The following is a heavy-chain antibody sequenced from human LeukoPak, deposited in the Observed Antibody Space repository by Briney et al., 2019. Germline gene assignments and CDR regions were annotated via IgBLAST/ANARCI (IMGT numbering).Heavy chain of an antibody. Sequence: SVKVSCKASGGTFSSYAISWVRQAPGQGLEWMGRIIPIFGIANYAQKFQGRVTITADKSTSTAYMEQSSLRSEDTAVYYCAREVVPAAIEFGFDYWGQGTLVTVSS. CDR2: IIPIFGIA. CDR1: GGTFSSYA. V-gene: IGHV1-69*04. CDR3: AREVVPAAIEFGFDY. D-gene: IGHD2-2*02. J-gene: IGHJ4*02.